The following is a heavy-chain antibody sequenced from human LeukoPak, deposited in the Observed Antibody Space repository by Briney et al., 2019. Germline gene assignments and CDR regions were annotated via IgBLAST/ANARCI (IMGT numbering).Heavy chain of an antibody. CDR1: GFTFSSYA. V-gene: IGHV3-23*01. Sequence: PGGSLRLSCAASGFTFSSYAMSWVRQAPGEGLQWVSGISGSGSGTYYADSVRGRFTISRDNSKSTLYLQMTNLRSEDTALYYCATEIAEGGPQDYWGQGTLVTVSS. J-gene: IGHJ4*02. CDR3: ATEIAEGGPQDY. D-gene: IGHD2-21*01. CDR2: ISGSGSGT.